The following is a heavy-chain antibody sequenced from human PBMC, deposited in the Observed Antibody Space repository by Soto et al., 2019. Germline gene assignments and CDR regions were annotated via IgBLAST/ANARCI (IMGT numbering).Heavy chain of an antibody. D-gene: IGHD6-6*01. CDR3: ATSSSSSGPDY. CDR2: IYYSGST. Sequence: LSLTCTVSGGSISSGGYYWSWIRQHPGKGLEWIGYIYYSGSTYYNPSLKSRVTISVDTSKNQFSLKLSSVTAADTAVYYCATSSSSSGPDYWGQGTLVTVSS. J-gene: IGHJ4*02. CDR1: GGSISSGGYY. V-gene: IGHV4-31*03.